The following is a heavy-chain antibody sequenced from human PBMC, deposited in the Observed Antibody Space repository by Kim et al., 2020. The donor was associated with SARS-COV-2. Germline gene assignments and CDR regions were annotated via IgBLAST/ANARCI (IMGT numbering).Heavy chain of an antibody. J-gene: IGHJ4*02. V-gene: IGHV4-31*03. CDR2: IYYSGST. CDR3: ARVLVVAATLDY. CDR1: GGSISSGGYY. D-gene: IGHD2-15*01. Sequence: SETLSLTCTVSGGSISSGGYYWSWIRQHPGKGLEWIGYIYYSGSTYYNPSLKSRVTISVDTSKNQFSLKLSSVTAADTAVYYCARVLVVAATLDYWGQGTLVTVSS.